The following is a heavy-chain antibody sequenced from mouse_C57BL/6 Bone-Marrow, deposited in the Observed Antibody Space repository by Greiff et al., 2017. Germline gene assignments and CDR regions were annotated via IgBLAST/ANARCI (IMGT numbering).Heavy chain of an antibody. CDR2: IYPGNSDT. D-gene: IGHD2-4*01. CDR1: GYTFTSYW. V-gene: IGHV1-5*01. Sequence: EVQRVESGTVLARPGASVKMSCKTSGYTFTSYWMHWVKQRPGQGLEWIGAIYPGNSDTSYNQKFKGKAKLTAVTSASTAYMELSSLTNEDSAVYYCTILRRRVYYAMDYWGQGTSVTVSS. CDR3: TILRRRVYYAMDY. J-gene: IGHJ4*01.